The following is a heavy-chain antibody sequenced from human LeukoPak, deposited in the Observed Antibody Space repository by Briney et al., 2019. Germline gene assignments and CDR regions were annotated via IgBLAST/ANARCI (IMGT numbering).Heavy chain of an antibody. V-gene: IGHV3-30*03. CDR1: GFTFSSYG. CDR2: ISYDGSNK. Sequence: PGRSLRLSCAASGFTFSSYGMHWVRQAPGKGLEWVAVISYDGSNKYYADSVKGRFTISRDNSKNTLYLQMNSLRAEDTAVYYCARDARGAAAADDPFDIWGQGTMVTVSS. J-gene: IGHJ3*02. CDR3: ARDARGAAAADDPFDI. D-gene: IGHD6-13*01.